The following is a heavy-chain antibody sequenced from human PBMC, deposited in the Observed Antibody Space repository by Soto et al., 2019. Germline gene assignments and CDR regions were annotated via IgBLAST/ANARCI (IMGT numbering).Heavy chain of an antibody. V-gene: IGHV4-31*03. CDR1: GGSISVGANY. CDR3: ARDTQVGAFDI. J-gene: IGHJ3*02. Sequence: PSETLSLTCTVSGGSISVGANYWSWIRQRPGMGLEWIGFVYYSGGTYYNPSLKSRVTISIDTSDNQFSLKLNSVTAADTAVYYCARDTQVGAFDIWGQGTMVTVSS. CDR2: VYYSGGT. D-gene: IGHD1-26*01.